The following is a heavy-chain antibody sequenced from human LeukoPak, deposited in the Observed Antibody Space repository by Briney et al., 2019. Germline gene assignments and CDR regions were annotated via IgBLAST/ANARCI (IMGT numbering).Heavy chain of an antibody. J-gene: IGHJ4*02. CDR3: ARHGGSITIFGVVILYYFDY. D-gene: IGHD3-3*01. CDR1: GGSFSGYY. V-gene: IGHV4-34*01. Sequence: RTSETLSLTCAVYGGSFSGYYWSWIRQPPGKGLEWIGEINHSGSTNYNPSLKSRVTISVDTSKNQFSLKLSSVTAADTAVYYCARHGGSITIFGVVILYYFDYWGQGTLVTVSS. CDR2: INHSGST.